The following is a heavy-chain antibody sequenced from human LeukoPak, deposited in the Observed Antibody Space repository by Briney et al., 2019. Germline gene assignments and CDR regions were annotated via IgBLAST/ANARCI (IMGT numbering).Heavy chain of an antibody. CDR3: AKDIAAAGLFDY. CDR2: ISWNSGSI. CDR1: GFTFDDYA. Sequence: GRSLRLSCAASGFTFDDYAMHWVRQAPGKGLEWVSGISWNSGSIGYADSVKGRFTISRDNAKNSLYLQMNSLRAEDTALYYCAKDIAAAGLFDYWGQGTLVTVSS. V-gene: IGHV3-9*01. D-gene: IGHD6-13*01. J-gene: IGHJ4*02.